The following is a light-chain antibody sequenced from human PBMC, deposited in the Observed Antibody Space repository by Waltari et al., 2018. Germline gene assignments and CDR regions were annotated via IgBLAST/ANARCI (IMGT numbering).Light chain of an antibody. CDR1: SSNIGAGYD. CDR3: QSYDSALSAV. CDR2: AYS. V-gene: IGLV1-40*01. J-gene: IGLJ3*02. Sequence: QSVLTQPPSVSGAPGQTVIIPCGGSSSNIGAGYDVHWYQQLPGAAPKRLIYAYSSRPSGVPDRFYGSKSGSSASLAINGLQPEDEADYYCQSYDSALSAVFGGGTQVTVL.